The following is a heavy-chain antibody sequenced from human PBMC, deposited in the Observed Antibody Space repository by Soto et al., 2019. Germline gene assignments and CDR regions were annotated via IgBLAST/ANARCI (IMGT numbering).Heavy chain of an antibody. J-gene: IGHJ5*02. D-gene: IGHD4-17*01. CDR1: GGSFSGYY. Sequence: SETLSLTCAVYGGSFSGYYWTWIRRPPGTGLEWIGEINHSGSTNYNPSLKSRVTISVDTSKNQFSLKLTSVTAADTAVYYCARETYGDYVGYFDPSGQGIQVTVSS. V-gene: IGHV4-34*01. CDR3: ARETYGDYVGYFDP. CDR2: INHSGST.